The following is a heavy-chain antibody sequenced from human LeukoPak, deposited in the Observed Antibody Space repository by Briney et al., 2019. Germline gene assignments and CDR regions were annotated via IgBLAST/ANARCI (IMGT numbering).Heavy chain of an antibody. D-gene: IGHD6-13*01. CDR1: GGTFTIYA. Sequence: ASVKVSCKASGGTFTIYAISWVRQAPGQGLEWMGRIIPILGIANYAQKFQGRVTITADKSTSTAYMELSSLRSEDTAVYYCARDPRGIADDFDYWGQGTLVTVSS. J-gene: IGHJ4*02. CDR3: ARDPRGIADDFDY. CDR2: IIPILGIA. V-gene: IGHV1-69*04.